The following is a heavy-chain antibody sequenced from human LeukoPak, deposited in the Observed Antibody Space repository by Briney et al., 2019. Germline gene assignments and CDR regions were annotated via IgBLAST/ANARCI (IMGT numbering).Heavy chain of an antibody. CDR3: AKTGFLESDFDY. V-gene: IGHV3-7*03. CDR2: IKQDGSEK. D-gene: IGHD3-3*01. CDR1: GFTFSSYW. J-gene: IGHJ4*02. Sequence: GGSLRLSCAASGFTFSSYWMSWVRQAPGKGLEWVANIKQDGSEKYYVDSVKGRFTISRDNAKNTLYLQMNSLRAEDTAVYYCAKTGFLESDFDYWGQGTLVTVSS.